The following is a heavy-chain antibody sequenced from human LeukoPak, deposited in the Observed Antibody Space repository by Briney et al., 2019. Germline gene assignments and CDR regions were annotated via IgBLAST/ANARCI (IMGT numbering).Heavy chain of an antibody. V-gene: IGHV3-30-3*01. Sequence: GGSLRLSCAASGFTFSSYAMHWVRQAPGKGLEWVAVISYDGSNKYYADSVKGRFTISRDNSKNTLYLQMNSLRAEDTAVYYCASEPRYQLHIDYWGQGTLVTVS. CDR3: ASEPRYQLHIDY. CDR1: GFTFSSYA. J-gene: IGHJ4*02. D-gene: IGHD2-2*01. CDR2: ISYDGSNK.